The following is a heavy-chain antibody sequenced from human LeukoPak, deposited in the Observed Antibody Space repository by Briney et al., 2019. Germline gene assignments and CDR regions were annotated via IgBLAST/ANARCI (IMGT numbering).Heavy chain of an antibody. Sequence: GESLKISCKGFGYIFTNYWIGWVRQMPGKGLEWMGVIYPGNSDNKSFRGQFTISADKSISTAYLRWGSLKASDTAMYYCARVHSGSYLRAFDIWGQGTMVTVSS. V-gene: IGHV5-51*01. CDR3: ARVHSGSYLRAFDI. J-gene: IGHJ3*02. CDR1: GYIFTNYW. D-gene: IGHD1-26*01. CDR2: IYPGNSDN.